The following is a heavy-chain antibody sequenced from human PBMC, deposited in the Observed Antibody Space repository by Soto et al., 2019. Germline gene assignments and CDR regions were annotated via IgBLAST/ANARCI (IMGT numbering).Heavy chain of an antibody. CDR1: GYSFTSVL. Sequence: GSSLNISCKGSGYSFTSVLLSWVRQMPGKGLEWMGRIDPSDSYTNYSPSFQGHVTISADKSISTAYLQWSSLKASDTAMYYCASRVSRSPNGMDGQGQGKTVGVCS. CDR3: ASRVSRSPNGMDG. J-gene: IGHJ6*02. CDR2: IDPSDSYT. D-gene: IGHD3-16*01. V-gene: IGHV5-10-1*01.